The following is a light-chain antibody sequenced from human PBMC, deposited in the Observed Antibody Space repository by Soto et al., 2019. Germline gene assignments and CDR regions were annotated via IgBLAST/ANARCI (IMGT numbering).Light chain of an antibody. CDR1: SGHSSYA. V-gene: IGLV4-69*01. Sequence: QLVLTQSPSASASLGASVKFTCTLSSGHSSYAIAWHQQQPEKGPRYLMKLNSDGSHSKGDGIPDRFSGSSSGAERYLTISILQSEDEADYYCQTWGTGIWVFGGGTKLTVL. J-gene: IGLJ3*02. CDR2: LNSDGSH. CDR3: QTWGTGIWV.